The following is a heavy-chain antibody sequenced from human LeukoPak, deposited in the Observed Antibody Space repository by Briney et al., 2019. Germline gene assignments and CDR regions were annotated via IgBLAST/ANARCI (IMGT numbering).Heavy chain of an antibody. V-gene: IGHV1-18*01. CDR3: ARDYDILTGYYETHLDY. CDR2: VSAYNGNT. CDR1: GYTFTSYG. D-gene: IGHD3-9*01. Sequence: ASVKVSCKASGYTFTSYGISWVRQAPGQGLEWMGWVSAYNGNTNYAQKLQGRVTMTTDTSTSTAYMELRSLRSDDTAVYYCARDYDILTGYYETHLDYWGQGTLVTVSS. J-gene: IGHJ4*02.